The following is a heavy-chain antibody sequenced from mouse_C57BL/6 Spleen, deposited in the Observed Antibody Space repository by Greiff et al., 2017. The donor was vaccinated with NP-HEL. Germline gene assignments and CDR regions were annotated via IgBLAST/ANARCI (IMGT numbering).Heavy chain of an antibody. CDR3: ARSGERAMDY. CDR1: GYSFTGYY. J-gene: IGHJ4*01. V-gene: IGHV1-42*01. CDR2: INPSTGGT. Sequence: EVQLQQSGPELVKPGASVKISCKASGYSFTGYYMNWVKQSPEKSLEWIGEINPSTGGTTYNQKFKAKATLTVDKSSSTAYMQLKSLTSEDSAVYYCARSGERAMDYWGQGTSVTVSS.